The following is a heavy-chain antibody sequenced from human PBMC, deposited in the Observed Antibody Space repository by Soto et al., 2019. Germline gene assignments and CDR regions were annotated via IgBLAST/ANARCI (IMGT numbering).Heavy chain of an antibody. V-gene: IGHV4-31*03. D-gene: IGHD4-17*01. CDR3: ARLRCPVTPELDV. J-gene: IGHJ4*02. CDR2: IYYSGST. Sequence: QVQLQESGPGLVKPSQTLSLTCTVSGGSISSGGYSWSWTRQPPGKGLGGIGYIYYSGSTYYTPSLKSRVTISVDTSKNQFSLKLSSVTAADTAVYYCARLRCPVTPELDVWGQGTLVTVSS. CDR1: GGSISSGGYS.